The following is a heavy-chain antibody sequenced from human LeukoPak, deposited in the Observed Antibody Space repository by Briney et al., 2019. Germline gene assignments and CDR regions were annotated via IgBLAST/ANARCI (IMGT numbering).Heavy chain of an antibody. CDR2: IIPIFGTA. CDR1: GGTFSSYA. J-gene: IGHJ5*02. Sequence: ASVKVSCKASGGTFSSYAISWVRQAPGRGLEWMGGIIPIFGTANYAQKFQGRVTITADESTSTAYMELSSLRSEDTAVYYCAREASGDYLNWFDPWGQGTLVTVSS. CDR3: AREASGDYLNWFDP. V-gene: IGHV1-69*01. D-gene: IGHD4-17*01.